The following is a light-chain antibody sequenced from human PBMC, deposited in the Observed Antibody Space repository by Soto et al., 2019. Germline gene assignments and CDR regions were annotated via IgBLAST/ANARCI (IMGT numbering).Light chain of an antibody. V-gene: IGLV2-14*01. CDR3: SSYTSSSTVV. J-gene: IGLJ2*01. Sequence: QSALTQPASVSGSPGQSITISCTGTSSDVGGYNYVSWYQQHPGKAPKLMIYEVSNRPSGVSNRFSGSKSANTAPLTISGLQAEDEADYYCSSYTSSSTVVFGGGTKVTVL. CDR1: SSDVGGYNY. CDR2: EVS.